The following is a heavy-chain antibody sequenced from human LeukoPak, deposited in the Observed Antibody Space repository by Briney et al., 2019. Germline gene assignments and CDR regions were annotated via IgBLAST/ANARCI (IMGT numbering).Heavy chain of an antibody. V-gene: IGHV3-7*03. J-gene: IGHJ4*02. Sequence: PGGSLRLSCAASGFAFSSFWMSWVRQVPGKGLEWVANINQDGREKNYVDSVKGRFTIFRDNAKNSLYLQMNSLRVDDTAVYYCARGSAWACHGVRCYPLDNWGQGALVTVSS. D-gene: IGHD2-8*01. CDR3: ARGSAWACHGVRCYPLDN. CDR1: GFAFSSFW. CDR2: INQDGREK.